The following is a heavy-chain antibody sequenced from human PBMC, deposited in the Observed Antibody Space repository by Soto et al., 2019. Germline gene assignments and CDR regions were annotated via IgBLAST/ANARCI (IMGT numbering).Heavy chain of an antibody. V-gene: IGHV3-21*01. CDR3: ARDVEYDYDDSRHFDY. CDR1: GFTFSSYS. Sequence: EVQLVESGGGLVKPGGSLRLSCAASGFTFSSYSMNWVRQAPGKGLEWVSSISSSSSYIYYADSVKGRFTISRDNAKNSLYLQMNSLRAEDTAVYYCARDVEYDYDDSRHFDYWGQGTLVTVSS. D-gene: IGHD4-17*01. CDR2: ISSSSSYI. J-gene: IGHJ4*02.